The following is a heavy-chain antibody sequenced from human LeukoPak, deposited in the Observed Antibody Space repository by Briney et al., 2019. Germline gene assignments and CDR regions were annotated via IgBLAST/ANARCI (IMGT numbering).Heavy chain of an antibody. D-gene: IGHD3-22*01. CDR3: ARVPQIVVVTLFDY. CDR2: IIPIFGTA. V-gene: IGHV1-69*13. J-gene: IGHJ4*02. CDR1: GGTFSNYA. Sequence: SVKVSCKASGGTFSNYAINWVRQAPGQGLEWMGGIIPIFGTANYAQNFQGRVTITADESTTTAYLELSGLRSEDTAVYYCARVPQIVVVTLFDYWGQGTLVTVSS.